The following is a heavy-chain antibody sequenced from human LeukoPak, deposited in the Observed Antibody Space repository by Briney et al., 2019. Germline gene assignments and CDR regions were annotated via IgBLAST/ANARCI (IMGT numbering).Heavy chain of an antibody. CDR1: GYTFTSYY. Sequence: GASVKVSCKASGYTFTSYYMHWVRQAPGQGLEWRGKINPSGGSTSYAQKFQGRVTMTRDTSTSTVYMELSSLRSEDTAAYYCARAPGSSSISRYYFDYWGQGTLVTVSS. CDR3: ARAPGSSSISRYYFDY. D-gene: IGHD6-6*01. CDR2: INPSGGST. V-gene: IGHV1-46*01. J-gene: IGHJ4*02.